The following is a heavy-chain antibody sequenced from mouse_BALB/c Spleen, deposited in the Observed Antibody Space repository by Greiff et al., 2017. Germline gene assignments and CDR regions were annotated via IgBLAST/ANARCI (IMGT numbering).Heavy chain of an antibody. CDR1: GFTFSSYA. V-gene: IGHV5-6-5*01. CDR3: ARASRGRAMDY. CDR2: ISSGGST. Sequence: DVMLVESGGGLVKPGGSLKLSCAASGFTFSSYAMSWVRQTPEKRLEWVASISSGGSTYYPDSVKGRFTISRDNARNILYLQMSSLRSEDTAMYYCARASRGRAMDYWGQGTSVTVSS. J-gene: IGHJ4*01.